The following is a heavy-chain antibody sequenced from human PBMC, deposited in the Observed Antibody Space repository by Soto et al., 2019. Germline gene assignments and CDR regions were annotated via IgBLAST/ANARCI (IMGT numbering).Heavy chain of an antibody. CDR2: ISNSGDGT. D-gene: IGHD3-3*01. J-gene: IGHJ6*02. Sequence: PGGALRLSCAASGFTFSTYAMTWVRQAPGKGLEWVSLISNSGDGTYYADSVKGRFTISRDNSQRTLNLQMNSLRAEDTAVYYCAKNGDFSSWGIDVWGQATSVPVS. CDR3: AKNGDFSSWGIDV. V-gene: IGHV3-23*01. CDR1: GFTFSTYA.